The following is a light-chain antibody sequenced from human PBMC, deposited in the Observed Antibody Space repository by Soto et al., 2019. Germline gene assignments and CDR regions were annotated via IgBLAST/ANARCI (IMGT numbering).Light chain of an antibody. CDR3: QSYDSSLTGWV. J-gene: IGLJ1*01. V-gene: IGLV7-46*01. CDR1: TGAVTSGHY. CDR2: DTN. Sequence: AVVTQEPSLTVSPGGTVTLTCDSSTGAVTSGHYPYWFQQKPGQAPTTLIYDTNSKHSWTPARFSGSLLGGKGALTLSGAQPEDEADYYCQSYDSSLTGWVFGTGTKVTVL.